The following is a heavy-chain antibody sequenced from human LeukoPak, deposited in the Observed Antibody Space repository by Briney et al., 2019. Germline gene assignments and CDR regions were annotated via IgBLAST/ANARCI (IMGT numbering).Heavy chain of an antibody. CDR2: ISGSGANT. Sequence: PGGSLRLSCAASGFTFSNYGMSWVRQAPGKGLEWVSVISGSGANTYYADSVKGRFTISRDNSKNTLYLQVNSLRAEDTAVYYCATSYQFPSPDAFDIWGQGTMVTVSS. V-gene: IGHV3-23*01. J-gene: IGHJ3*02. CDR3: ATSYQFPSPDAFDI. D-gene: IGHD2-2*01. CDR1: GFTFSNYG.